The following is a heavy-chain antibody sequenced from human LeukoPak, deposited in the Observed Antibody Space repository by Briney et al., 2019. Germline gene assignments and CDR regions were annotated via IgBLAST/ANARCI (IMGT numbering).Heavy chain of an antibody. J-gene: IGHJ4*02. V-gene: IGHV4-34*01. CDR3: ARDGEGYYDSSGCYPRYFDY. CDR2: INHSGST. D-gene: IGHD3-22*01. Sequence: PSETLSLTCAVYGGSFSGYYWSWIRQPPGKGLEWIGEINHSGSTNYNPSLKSRVTISVDTSKNQFSLKLSSVTAADTAVYYCARDGEGYYDSSGCYPRYFDYWGQGTLVTVSS. CDR1: GGSFSGYY.